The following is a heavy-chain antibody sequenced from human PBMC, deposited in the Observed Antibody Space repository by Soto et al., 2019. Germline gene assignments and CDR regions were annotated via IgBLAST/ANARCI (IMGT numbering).Heavy chain of an antibody. CDR3: ARDSPLAVGTDY. J-gene: IGHJ4*02. Sequence: QVQLVQSGAEMKKPGASVKVSCKASGYTFTGYYMHWMRQAPGQGLEWMGIINPSGGSTTYAQKXXGXXTMTRDTSTSTVYMELSSLRSADTAVYYCARDSPLAVGTDYWGQGTLVTVSS. V-gene: IGHV1-46*01. CDR2: INPSGGST. CDR1: GYTFTGYY. D-gene: IGHD6-19*01.